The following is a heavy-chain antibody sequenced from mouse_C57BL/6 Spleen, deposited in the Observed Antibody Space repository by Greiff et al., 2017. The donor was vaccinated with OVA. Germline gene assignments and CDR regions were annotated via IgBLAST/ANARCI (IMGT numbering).Heavy chain of an antibody. Sequence: QVQLQQSVAELVKPGASVKISCKASGYAFSSSWMHWVKQRPGTGLEWIGQIYPGDGDTNYNGKFKGKATLTADKSSSTAYMQLSSLTSEDSAVYFCARRGLYAMDYWGQGTSVTVSS. J-gene: IGHJ4*01. CDR2: IYPGDGDT. V-gene: IGHV1-80*01. CDR3: ARRGLYAMDY. CDR1: GYAFSSSW. D-gene: IGHD3-1*01.